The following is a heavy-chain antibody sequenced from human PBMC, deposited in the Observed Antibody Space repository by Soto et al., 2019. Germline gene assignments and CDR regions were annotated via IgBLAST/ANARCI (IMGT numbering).Heavy chain of an antibody. CDR1: GYSFTSHG. V-gene: IGHV1-18*01. CDR3: ARMVRGANSVYSHDTDV. J-gene: IGHJ6*03. Sequence: QVQLVQSGAEVKKPGASVKVSCKASGYSFTSHGISWVRQAPGQGLEWMGWISANSGDTNYAQKRRGDVTVTTDTSTRAAHRELRRQRSDDRAVHYSARMVRGANSVYSHDTDVWGKAPAVAVS. CDR2: ISANSGDT. D-gene: IGHD3-10*01.